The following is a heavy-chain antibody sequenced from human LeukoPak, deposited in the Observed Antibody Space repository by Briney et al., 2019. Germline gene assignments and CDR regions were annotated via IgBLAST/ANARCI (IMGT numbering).Heavy chain of an antibody. CDR1: GGSISSYY. J-gene: IGHJ4*02. D-gene: IGHD4-17*01. V-gene: IGHV4-59*01. Sequence: SETLSLTCTVSGGSISSYYWRWIRQPPGKGLEWVGYIYYSEITNYNPSLKSRVTISVDTSKNQFSLKLSSVTAADTAVYYCARSYGAQLACDYWGQGALVTVSS. CDR3: ARSYGAQLACDY. CDR2: IYYSEIT.